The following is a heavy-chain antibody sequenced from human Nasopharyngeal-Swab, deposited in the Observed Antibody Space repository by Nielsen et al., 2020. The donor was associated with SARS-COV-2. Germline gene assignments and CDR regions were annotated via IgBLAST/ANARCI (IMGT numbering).Heavy chain of an antibody. CDR2: ITWNSGSM. J-gene: IGHJ5*02. D-gene: IGHD1-26*01. Sequence: GGSLRLSCAASGFTFDDYPMHWVRQAPGEGLEWVSGITWNSGSMGYADSVRGRFTISRDNAKNTLYLQMNSLRAEDTAVYYCARDRYSTTNWFDPWGQGTLVTVSS. CDR1: GFTFDDYP. V-gene: IGHV3-9*01. CDR3: ARDRYSTTNWFDP.